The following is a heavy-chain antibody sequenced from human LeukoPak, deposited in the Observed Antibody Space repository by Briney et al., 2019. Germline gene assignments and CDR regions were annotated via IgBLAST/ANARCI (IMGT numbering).Heavy chain of an antibody. CDR2: IYYSGST. Sequence: PSETLSLTCTVSGGSISSSSYYWGWIRQPPGKGLEWIGSIYYSGSTYYNPSLKSRVTISVDTSKNQFSLKLSSVTAADTAVYYCARGFEFMMGGYFDYWGQGTLVTVSS. V-gene: IGHV4-39*07. CDR1: GGSISSSSYY. D-gene: IGHD3-16*01. J-gene: IGHJ4*02. CDR3: ARGFEFMMGGYFDY.